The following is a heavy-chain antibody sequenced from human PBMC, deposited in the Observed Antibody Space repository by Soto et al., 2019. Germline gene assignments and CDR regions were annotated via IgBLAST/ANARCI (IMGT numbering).Heavy chain of an antibody. Sequence: ASVKVSCKASGGTFSSYAISWVRQAPGQGLEWMGGIIPIFGTANYAQKFQGRVTITADESTSTAYMELSSLRSEDTAVYYCARYRDCTNCVCSPFRDAFDFWGQGTMVTVSS. CDR2: IIPIFGTA. CDR3: ARYRDCTNCVCSPFRDAFDF. CDR1: GGTFSSYA. V-gene: IGHV1-69*13. D-gene: IGHD2-8*01. J-gene: IGHJ3*01.